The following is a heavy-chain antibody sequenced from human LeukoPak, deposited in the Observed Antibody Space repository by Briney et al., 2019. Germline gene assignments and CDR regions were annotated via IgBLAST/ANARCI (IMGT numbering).Heavy chain of an antibody. D-gene: IGHD3-10*01. CDR3: ASGELLYYFDY. CDR2: IYSGGTT. CDR1: GFTVGNNY. Sequence: GGSLRLSCAASGFTVGNNYMNWVRQAPGKGLEWVSLIYSGGTTYYADSVKGRFTISRDNSKNTLYLQMNSLRAEDTAVYYCASGELLYYFDYWGQGTLVTVSS. V-gene: IGHV3-66*01. J-gene: IGHJ4*02.